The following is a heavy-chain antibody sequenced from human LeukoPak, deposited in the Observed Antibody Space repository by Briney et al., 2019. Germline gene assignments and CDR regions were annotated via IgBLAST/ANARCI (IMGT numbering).Heavy chain of an antibody. J-gene: IGHJ4*02. CDR1: SGSIRSSSYS. Sequence: SETLSLTCTVPSGSIRSSSYSWGWIRQPQGRGLEWIATIYYSGSTYYTPSVKSRVTISVDTSKNQFSLKLSSVTAADTAVYYCASLLRMSRDDYNFDYWGQGTLVTVSS. D-gene: IGHD5-24*01. CDR3: ASLLRMSRDDYNFDY. V-gene: IGHV4-39*01. CDR2: IYYSGST.